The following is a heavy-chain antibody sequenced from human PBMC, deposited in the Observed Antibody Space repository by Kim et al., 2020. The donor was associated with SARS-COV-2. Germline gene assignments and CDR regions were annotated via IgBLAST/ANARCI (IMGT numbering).Heavy chain of an antibody. J-gene: IGHJ5*02. D-gene: IGHD3-16*02. CDR2: IYPGDSDT. CDR3: ARRRALNDDYVWGSYRNNWFDP. V-gene: IGHV5-51*01. CDR1: GYSFTSYW. Sequence: GESLKISCKGSGYSFTSYWIGWVRQMPGKGLEWMGIIYPGDSDTRYSPSFQGQVTISADKSISTAYLQGSSLKASDTAMYYCARRRALNDDYVWGSYRNNWFDPWGQGTLVTVSS.